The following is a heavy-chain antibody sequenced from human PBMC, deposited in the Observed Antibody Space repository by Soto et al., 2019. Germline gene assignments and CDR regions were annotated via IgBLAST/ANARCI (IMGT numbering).Heavy chain of an antibody. CDR2: IIPIFGTA. CDR3: ARATYYDFWSGPGAFDI. CDR1: GGTVSSYA. V-gene: IGHV1-69*06. D-gene: IGHD3-3*01. J-gene: IGHJ3*02. Sequence: ASVKVSCKASGGTVSSYAISWVRQAPGQGLEWMGGIIPIFGTANYAQKFQGRVTITADKSTSTAYMELSSLRSEDTAVYYCARATYYDFWSGPGAFDIWGQGTMVTVSS.